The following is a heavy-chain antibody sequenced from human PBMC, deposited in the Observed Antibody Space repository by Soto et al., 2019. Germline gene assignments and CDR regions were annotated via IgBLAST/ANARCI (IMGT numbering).Heavy chain of an antibody. Sequence: VQLVESGGGVVQPGRSLRLSCAASGFTFSSYAMHWVRQAPGKGLEWVAVISYDGSNKYYADSVKGRFTISRDNSKNTLYLQMNSLRAEDTAVYYCARGTTVTTQGSDYWGQGTLVTVSS. V-gene: IGHV3-30-3*01. CDR3: ARGTTVTTQGSDY. CDR1: GFTFSSYA. CDR2: ISYDGSNK. D-gene: IGHD4-17*01. J-gene: IGHJ4*02.